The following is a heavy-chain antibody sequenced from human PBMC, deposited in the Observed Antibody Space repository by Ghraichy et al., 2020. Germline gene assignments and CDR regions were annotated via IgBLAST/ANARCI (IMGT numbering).Heavy chain of an antibody. CDR3: ARDQGLGGDWNFDL. CDR2: IYYSGST. CDR1: GGSIASDY. Sequence: SQTLSLTCTVSGGSIASDYWSWIRQPPGKGLEWIAYIYYSGSTTYNPSLKSRVTISVDRSRNQFSLNVSAVTAADTAVYYCARDQGLGGDWNFDLWGRGTLVTVSS. J-gene: IGHJ2*01. V-gene: IGHV4-59*01. D-gene: IGHD6-19*01.